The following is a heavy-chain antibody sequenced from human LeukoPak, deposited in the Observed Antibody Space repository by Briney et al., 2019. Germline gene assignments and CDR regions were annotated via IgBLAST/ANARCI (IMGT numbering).Heavy chain of an antibody. J-gene: IGHJ5*02. Sequence: GESLKISCKGSGYRFTSYWIGWVRQMPGKGLEWMGIIYPGDSDTRYSPSFQGQVTISADKSISTAYLQWSSLKASDTAMYYCARGTMVRGASNWFDPWGQGTLVTVSS. CDR3: ARGTMVRGASNWFDP. D-gene: IGHD3-10*01. CDR2: IYPGDSDT. V-gene: IGHV5-51*01. CDR1: GYRFTSYW.